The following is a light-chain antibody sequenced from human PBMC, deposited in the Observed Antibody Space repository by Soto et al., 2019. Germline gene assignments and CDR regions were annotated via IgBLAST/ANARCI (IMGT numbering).Light chain of an antibody. Sequence: DIQMTHSPSSLSASVGARVTITCRASKSISSYLLWYQQKPGKAPKLLIYAASSLQSGFPSRFSGSGSGTDVTLTISSLHPEDFATYYCQQSYSTTKTFGQGTKVEIK. CDR2: AAS. CDR1: KSISSY. V-gene: IGKV1-39*01. CDR3: QQSYSTTKT. J-gene: IGKJ1*01.